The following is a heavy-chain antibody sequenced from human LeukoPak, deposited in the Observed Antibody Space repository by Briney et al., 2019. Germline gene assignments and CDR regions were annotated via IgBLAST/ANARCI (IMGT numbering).Heavy chain of an antibody. CDR2: INSDGSSR. CDR3: ARAKVGALDY. J-gene: IGHJ4*02. Sequence: GGSLRLSCAASGFTFSSYWMHWVRQAPGKGLVLVSRINSDGSSRSYADSVKGRFTISRDNAKNTLYLQMNSLRAEDTAVYYCARAKVGALDYWGQGTLVTVSS. CDR1: GFTFSSYW. V-gene: IGHV3-74*01. D-gene: IGHD1-26*01.